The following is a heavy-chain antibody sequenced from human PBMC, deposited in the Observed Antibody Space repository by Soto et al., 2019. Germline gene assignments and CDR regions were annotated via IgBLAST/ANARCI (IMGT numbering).Heavy chain of an antibody. CDR1: YGTRRAHD. CDR2: INHSGIT. CDR3: AAAPDWAFDH. V-gene: IGHV4-34*08. Sequence: SQPLSVTNSVEYGTRRAHDCSWIRQPPGKGLEWIGEINHSGITNYNPSLKSRVTISVDTSKNQFSLKLNSVTAADTAVYYCAAAPDWAFDHLGQGTLVTGSS. J-gene: IGHJ4*02. D-gene: IGHD6-6*01.